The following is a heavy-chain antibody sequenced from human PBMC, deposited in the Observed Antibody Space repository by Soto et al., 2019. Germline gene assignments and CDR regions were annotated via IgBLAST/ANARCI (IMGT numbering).Heavy chain of an antibody. CDR1: GGTFSSYA. V-gene: IGHV1-69*13. CDR2: IIPIFGKA. CDR3: ARLFSGDYYYYGMDV. J-gene: IGHJ6*02. Sequence: SVKVSCKASGGTFSSYAISWVRQAPGQGLEWMGGIIPIFGKAKYAQRFQGRVTITAGESTSTAYMELSSLRSEDTAVYYCARLFSGDYYYYGMDVWGQGNTVTVSS. D-gene: IGHD3-10*01.